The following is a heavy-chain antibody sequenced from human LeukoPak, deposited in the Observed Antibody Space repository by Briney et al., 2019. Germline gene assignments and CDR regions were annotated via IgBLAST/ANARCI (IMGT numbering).Heavy chain of an antibody. CDR3: ARLFSSSSWGYYYYDMDV. CDR1: GGSISSGGYY. J-gene: IGHJ6*02. D-gene: IGHD6-6*01. V-gene: IGHV4-31*03. CDR2: IYYSGST. Sequence: SETLSLTCTVSGGSISSGGYYWSWIRQHPGKGLEWIGYIYYSGSTYYNPSLKSRVTISVDTSKNQFSLKLSSVTAADTAVYYCARLFSSSSWGYYYYDMDVWGQGTTVTVSS.